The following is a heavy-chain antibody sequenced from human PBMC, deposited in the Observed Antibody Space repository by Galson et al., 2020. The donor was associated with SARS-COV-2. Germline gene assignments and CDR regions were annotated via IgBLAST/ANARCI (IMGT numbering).Heavy chain of an antibody. Sequence: SETLSLTCTISNGSIRSYYWTWIRQPPGKGLEWIGNIYYTGNTKYNPSLQSRVTISVDTTKNLFSLNLSSVTAADTAVYFCARDTPNYGEDVWGQGTTVTVS. CDR3: ARDTPNYGEDV. V-gene: IGHV4-59*12. D-gene: IGHD2-15*01. CDR2: IYYTGNT. CDR1: NGSIRSYY. J-gene: IGHJ6*02.